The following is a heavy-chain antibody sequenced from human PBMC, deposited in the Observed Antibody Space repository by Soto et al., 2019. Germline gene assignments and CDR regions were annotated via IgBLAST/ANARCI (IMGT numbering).Heavy chain of an antibody. CDR1: GGYISSYY. Sequence: PSETMCLTCTVSGGYISSYYLSWIRQPPGKGLEWIGYIYYSGSTNYNPSLKSRVTISVDTSKNQFSLKLSSVTAADTAVYYCAGGKDYASVDDYWGQGTLVTVSS. D-gene: IGHD4-17*01. V-gene: IGHV4-59*01. CDR3: AGGKDYASVDDY. J-gene: IGHJ4*02. CDR2: IYYSGST.